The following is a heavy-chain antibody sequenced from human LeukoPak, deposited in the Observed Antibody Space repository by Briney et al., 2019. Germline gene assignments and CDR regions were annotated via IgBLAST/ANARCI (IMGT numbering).Heavy chain of an antibody. CDR1: GGSISSYY. CDR2: IYYSGST. CDR3: ARDPYSSSWYRYNWFDP. D-gene: IGHD6-13*01. V-gene: IGHV4-59*12. Sequence: PSETLSLTCTVSGGSISSYYWSWIRQPPGKGLEWIGYIYYSGSTHYNPSLKSRVTISVDTSKNQFSLKLSSVTAADTAVYYCARDPYSSSWYRYNWFDPWGQGTLVTVSS. J-gene: IGHJ5*02.